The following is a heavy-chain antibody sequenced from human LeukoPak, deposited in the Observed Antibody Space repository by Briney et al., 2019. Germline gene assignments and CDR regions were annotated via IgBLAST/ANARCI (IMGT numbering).Heavy chain of an antibody. V-gene: IGHV3-33*06. D-gene: IGHD1-1*01. Sequence: GGSLRLSCAASGFTFSSHGMHWVRQAPGKGLDWVAVIWYDGSKTLYADSVKGRFTISRDDSKNTLYLQMNSLRAEDTAVYYCAKDSTGLSMDVWGQGTTVTVSS. CDR3: AKDSTGLSMDV. J-gene: IGHJ6*02. CDR1: GFTFSSHG. CDR2: IWYDGSKT.